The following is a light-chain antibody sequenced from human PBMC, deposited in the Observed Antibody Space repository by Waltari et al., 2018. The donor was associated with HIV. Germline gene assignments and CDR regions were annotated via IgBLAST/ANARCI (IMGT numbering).Light chain of an antibody. CDR2: DAS. CDR3: QQRSSWPAA. J-gene: IGKJ3*01. Sequence: ETVLTQSPGTLSLSPGERATLSCRASQSVNNYLAWYQQKPGQAPRLLIYDASNRATGIPARFSGRGSGTDFTLTISSLEPEDFAVYYCQQRSSWPAAFGPGTKVDIK. CDR1: QSVNNY. V-gene: IGKV3-11*01.